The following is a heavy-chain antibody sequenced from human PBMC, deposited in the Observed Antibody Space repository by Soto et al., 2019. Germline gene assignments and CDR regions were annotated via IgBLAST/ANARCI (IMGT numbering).Heavy chain of an antibody. D-gene: IGHD3-16*02. V-gene: IGHV3-15*01. CDR3: TTEAYDYVRGSYLSSAFDI. J-gene: IGHJ3*02. CDR1: GFTFSNAW. Sequence: AGGSLRLSCAASGFTFSNAWMSWVRQAPGKGLEWVGRIKSKTDGGTTDYAAPVKGRFTISRDDSKNTLYLQMNSLKTEDTAVYYCTTEAYDYVRGSYLSSAFDIWGQGTMVTVSS. CDR2: IKSKTDGGTT.